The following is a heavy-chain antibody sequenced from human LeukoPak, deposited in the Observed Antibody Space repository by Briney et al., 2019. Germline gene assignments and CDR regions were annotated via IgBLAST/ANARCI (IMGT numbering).Heavy chain of an antibody. Sequence: ASVKVSCKASGYTFPSYSMRWVRQAPGQGLEWMGIINPTGGSTTYAQKFQGRVTMTRDTSTSTVYMELSSLRSDDTAVYYCARTAARRFDYWGQGTLVTVSS. D-gene: IGHD6-6*01. V-gene: IGHV1-46*01. CDR2: INPTGGST. CDR3: ARTAARRFDY. CDR1: GYTFPSYS. J-gene: IGHJ4*02.